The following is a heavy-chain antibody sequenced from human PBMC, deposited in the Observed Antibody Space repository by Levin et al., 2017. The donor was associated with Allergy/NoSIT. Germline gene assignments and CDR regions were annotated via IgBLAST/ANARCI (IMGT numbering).Heavy chain of an antibody. J-gene: IGHJ4*02. CDR3: ARFDLYSSSWRL. D-gene: IGHD6-13*01. CDR2: INHSGST. V-gene: IGHV4-34*01. Sequence: PSETLSLTCAVYGGSFSGYYWSWIRQPPGKGLEWIGEINHSGSTNYNPSLKSRVTISVDTSKNQFSLKLSSVTAADTAVYYCARFDLYSSSWRLWGQGTLVTVSS. CDR1: GGSFSGYY.